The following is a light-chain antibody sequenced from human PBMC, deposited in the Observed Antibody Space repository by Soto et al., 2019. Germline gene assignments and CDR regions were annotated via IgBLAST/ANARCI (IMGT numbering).Light chain of an antibody. CDR1: QSVSSN. Sequence: EIVMTQSPATLSVSPGERATLSCRASQSVSSNLAWYQQKPGQAPRLLIYGASTRAPGIPATFSGSGSGTKFTLTISSMQSEDFAVYYCQQYNNWTPVTFGQGTKVEIK. J-gene: IGKJ1*01. V-gene: IGKV3-15*01. CDR2: GAS. CDR3: QQYNNWTPVT.